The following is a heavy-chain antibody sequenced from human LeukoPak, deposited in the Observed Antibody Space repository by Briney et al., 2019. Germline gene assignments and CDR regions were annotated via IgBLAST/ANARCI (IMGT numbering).Heavy chain of an antibody. CDR3: ASAYCGGDCYGSRGLSADY. V-gene: IGHV1-46*03. D-gene: IGHD2-21*01. CDR2: INPSGGST. J-gene: IGHJ4*02. CDR1: GYTFTNYY. Sequence: ASVKVSCKASGYTFTNYYMHWVRQAPGQGLEWMGIINPSGGSTSYAQKFQGRVTMTRDTSTSTVYMELSSLRSEDTAVYYCASAYCGGDCYGSRGLSADYWGQGTLVTVSS.